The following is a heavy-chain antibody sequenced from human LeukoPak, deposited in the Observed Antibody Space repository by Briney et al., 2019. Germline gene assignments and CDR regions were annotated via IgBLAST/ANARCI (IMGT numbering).Heavy chain of an antibody. J-gene: IGHJ4*02. V-gene: IGHV3-7*03. CDR1: GFTFSNSW. CDR2: IKEDGSEK. CDR3: AVYNWNSKRDFDY. D-gene: IGHD1-7*01. Sequence: GGSLRLSCAASGFTFSNSWMGWVRQDPGNGLEWVDNIKEDGSEKYYMDSVKGRFTISRDNAKNSLFLQRNSLRAEDTAVYYCAVYNWNSKRDFDYWGQGTLVTVSS.